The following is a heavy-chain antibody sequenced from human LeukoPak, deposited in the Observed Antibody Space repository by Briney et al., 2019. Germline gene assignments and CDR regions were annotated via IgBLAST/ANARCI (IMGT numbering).Heavy chain of an antibody. Sequence: GGSLRLSCAASGFTFSSYSMNWVRQAPGKGLEWVSSISSSSSYIYYADSVKGRFTISRDNAKNSLYLQMNSLRAEDTAVYYCARYCSGGSCYSRSAFDIWGQGTMVTVSS. D-gene: IGHD2-15*01. CDR3: ARYCSGGSCYSRSAFDI. V-gene: IGHV3-21*01. CDR1: GFTFSSYS. J-gene: IGHJ3*02. CDR2: ISSSSSYI.